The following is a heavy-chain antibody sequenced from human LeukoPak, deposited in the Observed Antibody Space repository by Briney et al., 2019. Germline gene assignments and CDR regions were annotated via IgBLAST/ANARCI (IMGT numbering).Heavy chain of an antibody. Sequence: PGGSLRLSCAASGFTFSGSVMHWVRQASGKGLEWVGRIRNKVNSYATAYAASVRGRFTISRDDSKNTAYLQMNSLKTEDTAVYYCITSIIAVAGTTIDYWGQGTLVTVSS. V-gene: IGHV3-73*01. J-gene: IGHJ4*02. CDR1: GFTFSGSV. CDR2: IRNKVNSYAT. CDR3: ITSIIAVAGTTIDY. D-gene: IGHD6-19*01.